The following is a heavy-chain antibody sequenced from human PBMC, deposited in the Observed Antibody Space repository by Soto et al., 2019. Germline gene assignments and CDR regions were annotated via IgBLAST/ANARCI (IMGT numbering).Heavy chain of an antibody. CDR1: GFTFSDYY. D-gene: IGHD2-15*01. Sequence: PGRSLRLSCAASGFTFSDYYMTWIRQAPGKGLEWVSYIDNSGTIKYYADSVKGRLTISRDNTKNSLSLQMNSLGDEDTAIYYCARIEWDCSGGSCYSGWFVYWCPGAPVTLSA. V-gene: IGHV3-11*01. J-gene: IGHJ4*02. CDR2: IDNSGTIK. CDR3: ARIEWDCSGGSCYSGWFVY.